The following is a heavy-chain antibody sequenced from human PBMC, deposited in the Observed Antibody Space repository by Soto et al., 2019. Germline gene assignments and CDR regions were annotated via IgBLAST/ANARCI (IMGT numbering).Heavy chain of an antibody. Sequence: PGGSLRLSCAASGFTFSSYAMHWVRQAPGKGLEWVAVISYDGSNKYYADSVKGRFTISRDNSKNTLYLQMNSPRAEDTAVYYCARSEDWDAFDIWGQGTMVTVSS. D-gene: IGHD2-15*01. V-gene: IGHV3-30-3*01. CDR2: ISYDGSNK. J-gene: IGHJ3*02. CDR3: ARSEDWDAFDI. CDR1: GFTFSSYA.